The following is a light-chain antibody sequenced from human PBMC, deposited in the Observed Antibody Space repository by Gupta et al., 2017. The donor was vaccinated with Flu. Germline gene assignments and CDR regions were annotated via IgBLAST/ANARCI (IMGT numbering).Light chain of an antibody. CDR2: AAS. CDR3: QQLNSSPFT. J-gene: IGKJ3*01. Sequence: DIHLTQSPSFLSASVGDRVTITCRASQGISSFLAWYQQKPGKAPRLLIYAASTLQSGVPSRFSGSGSGTEFTLTISSLQPEEFATYYCQQLNSSPFTFGHGTKVDIK. V-gene: IGKV1-9*01. CDR1: QGISSF.